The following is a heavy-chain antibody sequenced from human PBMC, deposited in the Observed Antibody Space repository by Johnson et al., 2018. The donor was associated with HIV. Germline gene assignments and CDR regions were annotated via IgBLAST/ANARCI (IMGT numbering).Heavy chain of an antibody. CDR2: IWYDGSNK. J-gene: IGHJ3*02. V-gene: IGHV3-33*08. CDR1: GFTFSSYA. Sequence: VQLVESGGGVVQPGRSLRLSCAASGFTFSSYAMHWVRQAPGKGLEWVAVIWYDGSNKYYADSVKGRFTISRDNAKNSLYLQMNSLRAEDRALYYCAREGWYGDYVDAFDIWGQGAMVTVSS. CDR3: AREGWYGDYVDAFDI. D-gene: IGHD4-17*01.